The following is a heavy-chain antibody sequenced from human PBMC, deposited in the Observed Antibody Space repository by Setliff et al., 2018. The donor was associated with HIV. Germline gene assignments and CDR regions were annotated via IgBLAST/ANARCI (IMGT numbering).Heavy chain of an antibody. Sequence: ASVKVSCKASGYTFTSYGISWVRQVPGQGLEWMGWISAYNGNTNYAQKLQGRVTMTTDTATSIAYMELRSLRSDDTAVYYCAREYYDFWSGYSDAFHIWGQGTMVTVSS. V-gene: IGHV1-18*01. CDR3: AREYYDFWSGYSDAFHI. CDR2: ISAYNGNT. J-gene: IGHJ3*02. D-gene: IGHD3-3*01. CDR1: GYTFTSYG.